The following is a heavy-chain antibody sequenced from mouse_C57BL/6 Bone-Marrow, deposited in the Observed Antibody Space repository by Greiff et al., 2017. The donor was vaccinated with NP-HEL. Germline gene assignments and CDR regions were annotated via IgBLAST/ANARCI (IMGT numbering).Heavy chain of an antibody. CDR3: ARARGYGNYVGY. J-gene: IGHJ2*01. Sequence: VQLQQPGAELVRPGTSVKLSCKASGYTFTSYWMHWVKQRPGQGLEWIGVIDPSDSYTNYNQKFKGKATLTVDTSSSTAYMQLSSLTSEDSAVYYCARARGYGNYVGYWGQGTTLTVSS. V-gene: IGHV1-59*01. CDR1: GYTFTSYW. CDR2: IDPSDSYT. D-gene: IGHD2-1*01.